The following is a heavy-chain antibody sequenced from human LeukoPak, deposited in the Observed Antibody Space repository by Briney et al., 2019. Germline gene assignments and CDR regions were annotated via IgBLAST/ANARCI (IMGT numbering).Heavy chain of an antibody. CDR1: GGYISSSRYY. Sequence: AETLTLTCTVSGGYISSSRYYWGWVRQPPGKGLEWIASIYYSVSAHYNASLSSRVTITVDTSKNEFSLKVTSVTAADTAVYYCARHYRYNYGFLENWGQGTLVTVSS. V-gene: IGHV4-39*01. J-gene: IGHJ4*02. D-gene: IGHD1-1*01. CDR3: ARHYRYNYGFLEN. CDR2: IYYSVSA.